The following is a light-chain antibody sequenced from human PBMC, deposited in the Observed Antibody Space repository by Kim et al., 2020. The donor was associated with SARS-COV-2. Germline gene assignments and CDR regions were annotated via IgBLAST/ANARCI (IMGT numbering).Light chain of an antibody. V-gene: IGLV3-19*01. CDR2: GKN. Sequence: ALGQTVRITCQGDSLRSYYASCYQQKPGQAPVLVIYGKNNRPSGIPDRFSGSSSGNTASLTITRAQAEDEADYYCNSRDSSGNHWVFGGGTQLTVL. J-gene: IGLJ3*02. CDR3: NSRDSSGNHWV. CDR1: SLRSYY.